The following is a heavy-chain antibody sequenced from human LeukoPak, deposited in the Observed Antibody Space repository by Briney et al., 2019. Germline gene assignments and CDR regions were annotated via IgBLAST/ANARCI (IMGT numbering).Heavy chain of an antibody. Sequence: GGSLRLSCAVSGFTFSYYGMNWVRQAPGKGLEWVSSISSSSSYIYYTDSVRVRFTISRDNARNSLYLQMNSLRAEDTAVYYCARDQGGMTLVGNAFDIWGQGTMVTVSS. CDR1: GFTFSYYG. CDR2: ISSSSSYI. D-gene: IGHD3-16*01. J-gene: IGHJ3*02. CDR3: ARDQGGMTLVGNAFDI. V-gene: IGHV3-21*01.